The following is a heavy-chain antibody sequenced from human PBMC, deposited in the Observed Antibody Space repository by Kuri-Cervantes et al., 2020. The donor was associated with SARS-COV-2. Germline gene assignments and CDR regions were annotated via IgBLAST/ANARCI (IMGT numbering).Heavy chain of an antibody. Sequence: SVKVSCKASGGTFSSYAISWVRQAPGQGLEWMGGIIPIFGTANYAQKFQGRVTITADESTSTAYMELSSLRSEDTAVYYCARVRKYCSSTSCYPAYYYGMDVWGQGTTVTGSS. CDR3: ARVRKYCSSTSCYPAYYYGMDV. J-gene: IGHJ6*02. CDR2: IIPIFGTA. V-gene: IGHV1-69*13. D-gene: IGHD2-2*01. CDR1: GGTFSSYA.